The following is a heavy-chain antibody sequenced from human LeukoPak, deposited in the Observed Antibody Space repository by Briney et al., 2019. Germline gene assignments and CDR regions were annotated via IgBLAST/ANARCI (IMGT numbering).Heavy chain of an antibody. J-gene: IGHJ5*02. CDR1: GGSFSGYY. CDR3: ARGRSRPSGFDP. V-gene: IGHV4-34*01. D-gene: IGHD6-6*01. Sequence: SSETLSLTCAVYGGSFSGYYWSWIRQPPGKGLGWIGEINHSGSTNYNPSLKSRVTISVDTSKNQFSLKLSSVTAADTAVYYCARGRSRPSGFDPWGQGTLVTVSS. CDR2: INHSGST.